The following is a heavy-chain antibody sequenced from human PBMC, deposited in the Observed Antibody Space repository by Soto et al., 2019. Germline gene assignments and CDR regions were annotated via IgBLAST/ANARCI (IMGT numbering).Heavy chain of an antibody. J-gene: IGHJ4*02. CDR2: IYYSGST. Sequence: TSETLSLTCTVSGGSISSGGYYWSWIRQHPGKGLEWIGYIYYSGSTYYKPSLKSRVTISVDTSKNQFSLKLSSVTAADTAVYYCARALAGSSSWYQVGYFDYWGQGTLVTVSS. CDR3: ARALAGSSSWYQVGYFDY. CDR1: GGSISSGGYY. V-gene: IGHV4-31*03. D-gene: IGHD6-13*01.